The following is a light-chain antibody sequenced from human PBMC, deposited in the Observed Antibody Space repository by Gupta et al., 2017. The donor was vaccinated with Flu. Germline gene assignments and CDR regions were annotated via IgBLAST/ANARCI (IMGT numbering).Light chain of an antibody. V-gene: IGLV2-14*01. J-gene: IGLJ3*02. Sequence: QPPLPNPASAPGLPGQSITISCTGTSSDVGVYNYVSCYQQHPAKAHKLMIYEVNNRPSGVSNRFSGSKSGNTASLTISGLQAEDEADYYCSSYASSSTLVFGGGTKLTVL. CDR2: EVN. CDR1: SSDVGVYNY. CDR3: SSYASSSTLV.